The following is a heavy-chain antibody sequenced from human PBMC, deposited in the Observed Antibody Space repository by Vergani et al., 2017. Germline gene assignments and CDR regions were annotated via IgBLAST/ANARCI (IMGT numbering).Heavy chain of an antibody. CDR3: AGCSGGSCYRGTHFDY. CDR2: IIPIFGIV. CDR1: GGTFSRYA. Sequence: QVQLVQSGAEVKKPGSSVKVSCKASGGTFSRYAISWVRQAPGQGLEWMGGIIPIFGIVNYAQKFQGRVTITADKSTSTAYMELSSLRSEDTAVYYCAGCSGGSCYRGTHFDYWGQGTLVTVSS. D-gene: IGHD2-15*01. J-gene: IGHJ4*02. V-gene: IGHV1-69*17.